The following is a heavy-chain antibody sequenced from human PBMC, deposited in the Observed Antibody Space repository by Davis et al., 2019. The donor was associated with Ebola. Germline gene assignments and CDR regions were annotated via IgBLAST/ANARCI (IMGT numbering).Heavy chain of an antibody. CDR1: GFTFSNVW. D-gene: IGHD3-16*01. J-gene: IGHJ4*02. CDR3: TLGEN. Sequence: GESLKISCAASGFTFSNVWFTWVRQCPGKGLQWIGRIRSRSDGGTTDYAAPVKGRFTISRDDLQNMVYLQMNSLKTEDTAVYFCTLGENWGPGTQVTVSS. V-gene: IGHV3-15*01. CDR2: IRSRSDGGTT.